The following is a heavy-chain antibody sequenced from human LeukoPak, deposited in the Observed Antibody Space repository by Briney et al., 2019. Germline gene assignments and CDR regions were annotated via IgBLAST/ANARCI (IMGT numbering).Heavy chain of an antibody. J-gene: IGHJ3*02. CDR3: ARVGPYYYGSGSYYKAGNDAFDI. CDR1: GGSISSYY. D-gene: IGHD3-10*01. CDR2: IYYSGST. V-gene: IGHV4-59*01. Sequence: SETLSLTCTVSGGSISSYYWSWIRQPPGKGLEWIGYIYYSGSTNYNPSLKSRVTISVDTSKNQFSLKLSSVTAADTAVYYCARVGPYYYGSGSYYKAGNDAFDIWGQGTMVTVSS.